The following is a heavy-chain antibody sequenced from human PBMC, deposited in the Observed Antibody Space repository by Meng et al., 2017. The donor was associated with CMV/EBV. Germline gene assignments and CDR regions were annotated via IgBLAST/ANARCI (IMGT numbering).Heavy chain of an antibody. CDR2: ISSSSSYI. Sequence: ETLSLTCTVSGGSISSYYWSWIRQPPGKGLEWVSSISSSSSYIYYADSVKGRFTISRDNAKNSLYLQMNSLRAEDTAVYYCARDQDIVVVPAAINFYYYYGMDVWGQGTTVTV. CDR3: ARDQDIVVVPAAINFYYYYGMDV. CDR1: GGSISSYY. J-gene: IGHJ6*02. D-gene: IGHD2-2*01. V-gene: IGHV3-21*01.